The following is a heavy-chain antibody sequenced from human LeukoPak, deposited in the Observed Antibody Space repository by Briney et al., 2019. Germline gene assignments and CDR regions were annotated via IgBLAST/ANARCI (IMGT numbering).Heavy chain of an antibody. CDR2: TSAYNGDT. D-gene: IGHD6-19*01. J-gene: IGHJ5*02. Sequence: ASVTVSCKTSGYRFTNYGVHWVRQAPGQGLEWMGWTSAYNGDTKYGQKFQGRLTMTTDTSTSTAYLDVRSLRSEDTAVYYCARDLLQWQTNNWLAPWGQGTLVTVSS. V-gene: IGHV1-18*01. CDR1: GYRFTNYG. CDR3: ARDLLQWQTNNWLAP.